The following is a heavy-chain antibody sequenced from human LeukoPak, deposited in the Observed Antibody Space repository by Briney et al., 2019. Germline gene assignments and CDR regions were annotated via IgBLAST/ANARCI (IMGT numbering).Heavy chain of an antibody. CDR3: AKDRAAVSGSGNYGSFDY. CDR1: GFSFSSYG. D-gene: IGHD3-10*01. V-gene: IGHV3-23*01. Sequence: PGGSLRLSCAASGFSFSSYGMTWVRQAPGKGLEWGSTISGSGLSTYYADSVKGRFTISRDNSKNTLFLQMSSLRVEDTAVYHWAKDRAAVSGSGNYGSFDYWGHGTLVTVSS. CDR2: ISGSGLST. J-gene: IGHJ4*01.